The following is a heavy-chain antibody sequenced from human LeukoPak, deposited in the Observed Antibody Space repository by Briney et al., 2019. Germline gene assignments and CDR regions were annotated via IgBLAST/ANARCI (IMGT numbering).Heavy chain of an antibody. V-gene: IGHV4-34*01. Sequence: SETLSLTCAVYGGSFSGYYWSWIRQPPGKGLEWIGEINHSGSTNYNPSLKSRVTMSVDTSKNQFSLKLSSVTAADTAVYYCARGFGIYCGGDCYPWYFDYWGQGTLVTVSS. J-gene: IGHJ4*02. CDR3: ARGFGIYCGGDCYPWYFDY. CDR1: GGSFSGYY. D-gene: IGHD2-21*02. CDR2: INHSGST.